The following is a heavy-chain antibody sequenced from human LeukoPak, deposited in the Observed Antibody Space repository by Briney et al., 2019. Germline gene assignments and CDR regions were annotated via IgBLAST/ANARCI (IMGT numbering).Heavy chain of an antibody. J-gene: IGHJ6*03. CDR1: GYTFTSYG. D-gene: IGHD3-3*01. CDR3: ARASNIEWLPYYYMDV. Sequence: ASVKVSCKASGYTFTSYGISWVRQAPGQGLEWMGWISAYNGNTNYAQKLQGRVTMTTDTSTSTAYMELRSLRSDDTAVYYCARASNIEWLPYYYMDVWGKGTTVTVSS. CDR2: ISAYNGNT. V-gene: IGHV1-18*01.